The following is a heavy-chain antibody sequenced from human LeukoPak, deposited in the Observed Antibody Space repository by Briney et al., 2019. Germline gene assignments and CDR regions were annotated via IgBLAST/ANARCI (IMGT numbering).Heavy chain of an antibody. CDR2: INAGNGNT. CDR3: ARFMVRGVSDY. V-gene: IGHV1-3*01. D-gene: IGHD3-10*01. CDR1: GYTFTSCA. Sequence: ASVKVSCKASGYTFTSCAMHWVRQAPGQRLEWMGWINAGNGNTKYSQKFQGRVTITRDTSASTAYMELSSLRSEDTAVYYCARFMVRGVSDYWGQGTLVTVSS. J-gene: IGHJ4*02.